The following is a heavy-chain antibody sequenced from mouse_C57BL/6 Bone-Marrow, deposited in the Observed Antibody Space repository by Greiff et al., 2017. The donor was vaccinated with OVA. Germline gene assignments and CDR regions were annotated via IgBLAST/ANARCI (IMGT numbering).Heavy chain of an antibody. CDR2: IWRGGST. CDR1: GFSLTSYG. CDR3: GGGLRGYAMDY. Sequence: VQGVESGPGLVQPSQSLSITCTVSGFSLTSYGVHWVRQSPGKGLEWLGVIWRGGSTDYNAAFMSRLSITKDNSKSQVFFKMNSLQADDTAIYYWGGGLRGYAMDYWGQGTSVTVSS. V-gene: IGHV2-5*01. D-gene: IGHD3-1*01. J-gene: IGHJ4*01.